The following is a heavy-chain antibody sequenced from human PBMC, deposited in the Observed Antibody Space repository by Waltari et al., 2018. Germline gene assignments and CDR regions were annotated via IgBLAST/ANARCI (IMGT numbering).Heavy chain of an antibody. J-gene: IGHJ4*02. CDR1: GVSFGGNY. Sequence: QVQLPQWGPGPMNPAETLSPSWAVYGVSFGGNYWTWIRQPPGKGLEWIGEINDSGSTNYNSSLRTRVSISLDTSKNQFSLKLTSVTAADTALYYCARHGRIRAVALIDYWGQGTLVTVSS. D-gene: IGHD2-15*01. CDR2: INDSGST. CDR3: ARHGRIRAVALIDY. V-gene: IGHV4-34*01.